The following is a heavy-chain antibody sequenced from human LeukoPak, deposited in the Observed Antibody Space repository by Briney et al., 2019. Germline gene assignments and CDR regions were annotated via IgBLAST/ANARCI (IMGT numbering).Heavy chain of an antibody. V-gene: IGHV1-69*13. D-gene: IGHD5-24*01. J-gene: IGHJ5*02. CDR3: ARDVEALRFDP. Sequence: ASVKVSCKASGYTFTSYYMHWVRQAPGQGLEWMGGIIPIFGTANYAQKFQGRVTITADESTTTAYMELSSLRSEDTAVYYCARDVEALRFDPWGQGTLVTVSS. CDR1: GYTFTSYY. CDR2: IIPIFGTA.